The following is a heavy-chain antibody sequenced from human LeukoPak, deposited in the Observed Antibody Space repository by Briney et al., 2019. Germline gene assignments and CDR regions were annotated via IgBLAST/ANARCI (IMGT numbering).Heavy chain of an antibody. CDR1: GFTCSSYA. J-gene: IGHJ4*02. Sequence: GGSLRLSCAASGFTCSSYAMSCVRQAPGKGREWVSAISGSGGSTYYADSVKGRFTISRDNSKNTLYLQMNSLRAEDTAVYYCAKDPITYYYGSGRGAGWGQGTLVTVSS. CDR3: AKDPITYYYGSGRGAG. CDR2: ISGSGGST. D-gene: IGHD3-10*01. V-gene: IGHV3-23*01.